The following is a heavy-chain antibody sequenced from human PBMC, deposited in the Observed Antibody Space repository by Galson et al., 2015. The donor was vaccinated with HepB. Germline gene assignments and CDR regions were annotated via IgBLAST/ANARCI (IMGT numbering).Heavy chain of an antibody. CDR1: GCTFTTYA. CDR2: ISTKRGNT. D-gene: IGHD3-16*01. J-gene: IGHJ4*02. Sequence: SVKVSCKASGCTFTTYAFSWVRQAPGQGLEWMGWISTKRGNTNYAQKFQGRVTLTTDTSTSTAFMELRSLRSDDTAVYYCARGVGPLGAGNFDDWGQGTLVTVSS. CDR3: ARGVGPLGAGNFDD. V-gene: IGHV1-18*01.